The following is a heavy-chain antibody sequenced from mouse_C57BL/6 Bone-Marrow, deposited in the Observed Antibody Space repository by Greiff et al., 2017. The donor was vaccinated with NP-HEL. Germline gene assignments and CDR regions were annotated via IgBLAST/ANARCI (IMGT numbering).Heavy chain of an antibody. Sequence: EVKLLESGGDLVKPGGSLKLSCAASGFTFSSSGMSWVRQTPDKRLEWVATISSGGSYTYYPASVQGRFTISRDNAKNTLYLQMSSLKSEDTAMYYCARQADGNSTMDDWGQGTSVTVSS. CDR3: ARQADGNSTMDD. CDR1: GFTFSSSG. V-gene: IGHV5-6*01. CDR2: ISSGGSYT. J-gene: IGHJ4*01. D-gene: IGHD2-1*01.